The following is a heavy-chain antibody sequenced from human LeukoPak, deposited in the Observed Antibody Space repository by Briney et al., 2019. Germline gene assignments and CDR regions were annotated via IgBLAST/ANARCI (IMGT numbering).Heavy chain of an antibody. V-gene: IGHV4-34*01. CDR2: INHSGST. Sequence: SETLSLTCAVYGGSFSGYYWGWIRQPPGKGLEWIGEINHSGSTNYNPSLKSRVTISVDTSKNQFSLKLSSVTAADTAVYYCARVEMATYFDYWGQGTLVTVSS. J-gene: IGHJ4*02. CDR1: GGSFSGYY. CDR3: ARVEMATYFDY. D-gene: IGHD5-24*01.